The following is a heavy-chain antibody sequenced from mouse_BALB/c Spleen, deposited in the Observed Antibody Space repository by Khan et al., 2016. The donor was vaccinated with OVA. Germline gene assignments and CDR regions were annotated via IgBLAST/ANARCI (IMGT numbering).Heavy chain of an antibody. V-gene: IGHV14-3*02. CDR3: ARMARK. CDR1: GLNIKDTY. Sequence: MQLEESGAELVKSGATVKLSCTASGLNIKDTYMHWLKQWPEQGLEGIGRIDPPNGNTKYDTKFQGKATIIADTSPNTAYWKPSSRTSEDTASYYCARMARKWGQGTTLTVSS. J-gene: IGHJ2*01. CDR2: IDPPNGNT.